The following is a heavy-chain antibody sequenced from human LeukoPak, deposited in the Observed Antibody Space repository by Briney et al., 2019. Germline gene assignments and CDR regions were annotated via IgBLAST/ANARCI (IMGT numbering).Heavy chain of an antibody. CDR3: ARAEDYDILTGYYQGAFDI. D-gene: IGHD3-9*01. CDR2: ISGRRDST. CDR1: GFTFSSYG. J-gene: IGHJ3*02. Sequence: PGGSLSLSCAASGFTFSSYGMSWVRQAPGKGLEWVSTISGRRDSTSYADSVKGRFTISRDNSKNTLYLQMNSLRAEDTAVYYCARAEDYDILTGYYQGAFDIWGQGTMVTVSS. V-gene: IGHV3-23*01.